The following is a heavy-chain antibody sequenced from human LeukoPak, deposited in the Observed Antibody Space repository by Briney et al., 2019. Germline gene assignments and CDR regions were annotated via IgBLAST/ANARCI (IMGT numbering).Heavy chain of an antibody. V-gene: IGHV3-23*01. Sequence: GGPLRLSCVASGFTFSSYGMSRGRHAPGKGLEWVSVISGSGGSTYYADAVKGRFTIYRDNSKNTLYLQMDTLTAEDTGGYYCAKDQGASSYSVDYWGRGTLVTVSS. J-gene: IGHJ4*02. D-gene: IGHD1-26*01. CDR2: ISGSGGST. CDR1: GFTFSSYG. CDR3: AKDQGASSYSVDY.